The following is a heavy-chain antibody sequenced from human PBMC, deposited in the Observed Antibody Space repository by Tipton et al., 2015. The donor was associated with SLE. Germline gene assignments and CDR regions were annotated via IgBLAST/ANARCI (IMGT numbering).Heavy chain of an antibody. V-gene: IGHV3-74*01. J-gene: IGHJ4*02. Sequence: SLRLSCAASEFTFSSSWMHWVRQVPGKGLVWVSRINNDGRSTLYADSVKGRFTISRDNAKNTLYLQMNSLTAEDSAVYYCVRDTGYDLYFDFWGQGTLVTVSS. D-gene: IGHD5-12*01. CDR3: VRDTGYDLYFDF. CDR2: INNDGRST. CDR1: EFTFSSSW.